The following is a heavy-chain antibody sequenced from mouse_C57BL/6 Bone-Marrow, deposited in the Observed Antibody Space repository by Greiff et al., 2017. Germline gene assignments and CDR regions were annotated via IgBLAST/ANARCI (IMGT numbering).Heavy chain of an antibody. Sequence: QVPLQQSGAELVRPGASVTLSCKASGYTFTDYEMHLVKKTPVHGLEWIGAIDPETGGTAYNQKFKGKAILTAYKSASTAYMELRSLTSEDSAVYYCSRAMDYWGQGTSVTVSS. CDR3: SRAMDY. V-gene: IGHV1-15*01. CDR1: GYTFTDYE. CDR2: IDPETGGT. J-gene: IGHJ4*01.